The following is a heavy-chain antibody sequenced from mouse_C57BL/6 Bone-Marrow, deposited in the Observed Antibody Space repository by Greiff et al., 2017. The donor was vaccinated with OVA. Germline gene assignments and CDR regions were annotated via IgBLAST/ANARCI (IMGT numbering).Heavy chain of an antibody. J-gene: IGHJ1*03. CDR1: GYTFTSYD. CDR3: AREGTTVADWYFDV. D-gene: IGHD1-1*01. V-gene: IGHV1-85*01. CDR2: IYPRAGSI. Sequence: QVQLQQSGPELVKPGASVKLSCKASGYTFTSYDINWVKQRPGQGLEWIGWIYPRAGSIKYNEKFKGKATLTVDTSSSTAYIELHSLTSEDSAIYFCAREGTTVADWYFDVWGTGTTVTVSS.